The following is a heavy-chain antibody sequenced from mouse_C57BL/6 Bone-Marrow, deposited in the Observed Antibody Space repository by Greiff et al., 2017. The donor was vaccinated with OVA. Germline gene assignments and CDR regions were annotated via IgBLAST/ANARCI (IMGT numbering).Heavy chain of an antibody. J-gene: IGHJ3*01. V-gene: IGHV14-4*01. D-gene: IGHD2-3*01. Sequence: EVQVVESGAELVRPGASVKLSCTASGFNIKDDYMHWVKQRPEQGLEWIGWIDPENGDTEYASKFQGKATITADTSSNTAYLQLSSLTSEDTAVYYCTTSRIYDGYYRFAYWGQGTLVTVSA. CDR3: TTSRIYDGYYRFAY. CDR2: IDPENGDT. CDR1: GFNIKDDY.